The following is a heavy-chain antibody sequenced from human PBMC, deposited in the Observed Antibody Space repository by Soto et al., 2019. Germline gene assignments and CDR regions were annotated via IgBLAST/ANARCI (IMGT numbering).Heavy chain of an antibody. Sequence: QGQLVQSEAEVKKPGASVKVACKASGYTFTGYGISWVRQAPGQCLEWMGWITVYNGNTNYAQQLEGRVTMTTDTSTSTAYMELKSLGADDTAVYYCARGVGAFAYWGQGTLVTVSS. CDR1: GYTFTGYG. D-gene: IGHD1-26*01. J-gene: IGHJ4*02. CDR2: ITVYNGNT. V-gene: IGHV1-18*04. CDR3: ARGVGAFAY.